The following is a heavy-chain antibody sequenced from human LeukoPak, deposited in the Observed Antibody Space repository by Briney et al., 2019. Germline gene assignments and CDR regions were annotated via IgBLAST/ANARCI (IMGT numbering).Heavy chain of an antibody. D-gene: IGHD3-16*01. CDR2: IKSETNGGTT. CDR1: GFTFSNDW. V-gene: IGHV3-15*01. J-gene: IGHJ5*02. CDR3: TTLGTRP. Sequence: GGSLRLSCAASGFTFSNDWMSWVRQAPGKGLEWVSRIKSETNGGTTDYAAPVKGRFTISRDDSKNTLYLQMNSLKTEDTAVYYCTTLGTRPWGQGTLVTVSS.